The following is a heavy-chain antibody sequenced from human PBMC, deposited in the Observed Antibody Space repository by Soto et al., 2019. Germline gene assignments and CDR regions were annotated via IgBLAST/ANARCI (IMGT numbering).Heavy chain of an antibody. CDR3: ARGDQELDY. J-gene: IGHJ4*02. CDR2: IFSSRST. V-gene: IGHV4-59*01. D-gene: IGHD1-26*01. Sequence: SETLSLTCTVSGDSINTYTWTWIRQPPGKGLEWIGYIFSSRSTNYNPSLQSRLTMSVDTSKNLFSLKLNSVTAADTAVYYCARGDQELDYWGQGTLVTVSS. CDR1: GDSINTYT.